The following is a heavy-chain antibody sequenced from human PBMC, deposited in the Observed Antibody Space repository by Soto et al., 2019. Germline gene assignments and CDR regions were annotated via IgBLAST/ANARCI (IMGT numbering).Heavy chain of an antibody. Sequence: GGSLRLSCAASGFTFSSYAMHWVRQAPGKGLEWVAVISYDGSNKYYADSVKGRFTISRDNSKNTLYLQMNSLRAEDTAVYYCASDYCSSTSCYANYYYYGMDVWGQGTTVTVSS. CDR2: ISYDGSNK. D-gene: IGHD2-2*01. CDR3: ASDYCSSTSCYANYYYYGMDV. CDR1: GFTFSSYA. J-gene: IGHJ6*02. V-gene: IGHV3-30-3*01.